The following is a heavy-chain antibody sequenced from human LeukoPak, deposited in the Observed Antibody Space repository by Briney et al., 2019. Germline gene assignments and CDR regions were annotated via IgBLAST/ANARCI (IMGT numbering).Heavy chain of an antibody. J-gene: IGHJ6*02. CDR2: IYYSGST. V-gene: IGHV4-59*01. D-gene: IGHD3-22*01. CDR3: VRGVAYDSSGYYYYGMDV. Sequence: SETLSLTCTVSGGSISSYYWSWIRQPPGKGLEWIGYIYYSGSTNYNPSLKSRVTISVDTSKNQFSLKLSSVTAADTAVYYCVRGVAYDSSGYYYYGMDVWGQGTTVTVSS. CDR1: GGSISSYY.